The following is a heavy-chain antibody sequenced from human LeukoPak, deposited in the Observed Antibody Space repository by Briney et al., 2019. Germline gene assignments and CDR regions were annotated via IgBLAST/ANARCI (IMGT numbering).Heavy chain of an antibody. J-gene: IGHJ4*02. D-gene: IGHD6-13*01. V-gene: IGHV3-23*01. CDR1: RLTFSSYA. CDR3: AKPPYSSGWFFDY. CDR2: ISGSGGSN. Sequence: PGGSLRLSCAASRLTFSSYAMSWVRQAPGKGLEWVSGISGSGGSNYYEDSVRGRFTIARASSKITMYLQMSSLRAEDAAVYYCAKPPYSSGWFFDYWGQETLVTVSS.